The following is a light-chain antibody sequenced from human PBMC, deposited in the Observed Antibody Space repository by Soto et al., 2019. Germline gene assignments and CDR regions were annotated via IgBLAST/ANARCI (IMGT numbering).Light chain of an antibody. Sequence: EIVMTKSPATLSVSPGERATLSCMASHSVSSNLSWYQQNPGQAPRLLIYGASSRATGIPDRFSGSGSGTDFTLTISRLEPGDSAVYYCQQYGISPGTFGHGTKVDNK. J-gene: IGKJ1*01. CDR3: QQYGISPGT. CDR2: GAS. V-gene: IGKV3-20*01. CDR1: HSVSSN.